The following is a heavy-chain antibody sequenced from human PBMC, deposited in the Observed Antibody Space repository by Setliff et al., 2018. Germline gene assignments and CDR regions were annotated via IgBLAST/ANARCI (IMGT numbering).Heavy chain of an antibody. CDR2: VNPDGSDE. CDR3: ARDRGGATTRDF. J-gene: IGHJ4*02. Sequence: PGESLKISCAASGFTFSNFWMGWVRQAPGKGLEWVANVNPDGSDEYYVDSVKGRFTISRDNAKNSLYLQMNTLRAEDTAVYYCARDRGGATTRDFWGQGTLVTVSS. V-gene: IGHV3-7*03. CDR1: GFTFSNFW. D-gene: IGHD1-26*01.